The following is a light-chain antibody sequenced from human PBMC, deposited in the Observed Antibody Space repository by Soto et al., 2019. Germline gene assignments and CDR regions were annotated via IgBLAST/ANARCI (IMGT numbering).Light chain of an antibody. CDR2: DGS. CDR1: SSDVGSYNL. J-gene: IGLJ2*01. CDR3: CSDAGSRNLV. V-gene: IGLV2-23*01. Sequence: QSVLTQPASVSGSPGQSITISCSGTSSDVGSYNLVSWYQIPPGKAPNLIFYDGSRRPSGVSDRFAGTKSGNTALLTIALLQAEDEDDYYCCSDAGSRNLVFGGGTKLTVL.